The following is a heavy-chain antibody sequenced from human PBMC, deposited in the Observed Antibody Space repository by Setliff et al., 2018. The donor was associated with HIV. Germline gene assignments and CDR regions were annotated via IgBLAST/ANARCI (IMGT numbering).Heavy chain of an antibody. D-gene: IGHD6-13*01. J-gene: IGHJ6*03. Sequence: SETLSLTCTVSGGSISTNYYWGWIRQPPGKGLEWIGSAYYSGSSYYSPSLRSRVTISVDTSKNQFSLKLNSVTAADTTVFYCARATTGYSSIWYRNGLTYYNHMDVWGKGTKVTVSS. CDR2: AYYSGSS. CDR1: GGSISTNYY. CDR3: ARATTGYSSIWYRNGLTYYNHMDV. V-gene: IGHV4-39*02.